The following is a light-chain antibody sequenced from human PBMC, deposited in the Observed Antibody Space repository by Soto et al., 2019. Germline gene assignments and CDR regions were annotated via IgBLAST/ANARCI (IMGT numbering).Light chain of an antibody. J-gene: IGKJ1*01. CDR2: DAS. V-gene: IGKV3-20*01. CDR1: QSVSSSY. Sequence: EIVLTQSPGTLSLSPGESATLSCRASQSVSSSYLAWYQQKPGQAPRLLIYDASSRATGIPDRFSGSGSGTDFTLTISRLEPEDFAVYYCQQYGSSPQTFGQGTKVDIK. CDR3: QQYGSSPQT.